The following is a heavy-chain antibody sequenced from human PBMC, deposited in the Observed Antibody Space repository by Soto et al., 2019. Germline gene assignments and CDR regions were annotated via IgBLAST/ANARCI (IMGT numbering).Heavy chain of an antibody. CDR1: GVSISSYY. J-gene: IGHJ3*02. V-gene: IGHV4-59*08. Sequence: TLSLTCTVSGVSISSYYWSWIRHPPGKGLEWIGYIYYSGSTNYNPSLKSRVTTSVDTSKNQFSLKLSSVTAADTAVYYCASLSSSSGAFDIWGQGTMVTVSS. CDR3: ASLSSSSGAFDI. D-gene: IGHD6-6*01. CDR2: IYYSGST.